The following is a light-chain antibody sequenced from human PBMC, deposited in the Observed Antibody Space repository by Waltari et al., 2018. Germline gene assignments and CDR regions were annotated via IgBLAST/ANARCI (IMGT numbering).Light chain of an antibody. V-gene: IGKV3-15*01. CDR1: ENVDTN. Sequence: EIVVTQSPATLSLSPGERATLSCRASENVDTNIAWYQQKPGQPPWLLMSGASTRATDIPPRFSGSGSGTEFTLSISSLQSEDFAVYYCHQYKNWPPWTFGQGTKVEIK. J-gene: IGKJ1*01. CDR2: GAS. CDR3: HQYKNWPPWT.